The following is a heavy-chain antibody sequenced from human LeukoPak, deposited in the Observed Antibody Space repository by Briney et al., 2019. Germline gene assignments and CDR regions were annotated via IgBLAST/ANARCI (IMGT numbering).Heavy chain of an antibody. CDR2: INHSGST. J-gene: IGHJ4*02. D-gene: IGHD3-10*01. CDR3: ARVRRGSVFDY. CDR1: DGSFSGYY. V-gene: IGHV4-34*01. Sequence: PSETLSLTCAVYDGSFSGYYWSWIRQPPGKGLEWIGEINHSGSTNYNPSLKSRVTISVDTSKNQFSLKLTSVTAADTAVYYCARVRRGSVFDYWGQGALVTVSS.